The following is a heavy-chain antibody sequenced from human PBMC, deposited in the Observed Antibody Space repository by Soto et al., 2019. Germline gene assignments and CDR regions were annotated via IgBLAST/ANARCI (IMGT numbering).Heavy chain of an antibody. Sequence: PGGSLRLSCIGSGFTFSSYAMNWVRQAPGKGLEWVSSISSSSKYIYYTDSVKGRFTISRDNAKNSLYLQMNGLIAEDTALYYCARDPDAEYSGNYHTPRSPDSWGQGTQVTV. CDR1: GFTFSSYA. V-gene: IGHV3-21*01. CDR3: ARDPDAEYSGNYHTPRSPDS. CDR2: ISSSSKYI. J-gene: IGHJ4*02. D-gene: IGHD1-26*01.